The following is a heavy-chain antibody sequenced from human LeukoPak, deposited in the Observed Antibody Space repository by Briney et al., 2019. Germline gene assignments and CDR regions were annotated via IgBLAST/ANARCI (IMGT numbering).Heavy chain of an antibody. CDR2: ISSSSSTI. V-gene: IGHV3-48*01. Sequence: GGSLRLSCAASGFTFSSYSMNWVRQAPGKGLEWVSYISSSSSTIYYADSVKGRFTISRDNAKNSLYLQMNSLRAEDTAVYYCARDPTLYSIVDYSYGMDVWGQGTTVTVSS. CDR1: GFTFSSYS. CDR3: ARDPTLYSIVDYSYGMDV. J-gene: IGHJ6*02. D-gene: IGHD2-15*01.